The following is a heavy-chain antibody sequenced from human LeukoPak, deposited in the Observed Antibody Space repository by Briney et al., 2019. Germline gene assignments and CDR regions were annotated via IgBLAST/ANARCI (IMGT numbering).Heavy chain of an antibody. J-gene: IGHJ4*02. CDR3: ARVGDTSGYFYYFDN. Sequence: SETLSLTCTVSGGSISSYYWSWVRQPAGKGLEWVGYISYGGGTTYNASLKHRLSMSMDTSKNQLSLRLSSVTAADTALYYCARVGDTSGYFYYFDNWGQGTLVTVSS. V-gene: IGHV4-59*08. CDR2: ISYGGGT. D-gene: IGHD3-22*01. CDR1: GGSISSYY.